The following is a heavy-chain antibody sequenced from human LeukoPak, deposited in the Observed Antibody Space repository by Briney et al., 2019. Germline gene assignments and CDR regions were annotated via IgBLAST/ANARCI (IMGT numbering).Heavy chain of an antibody. D-gene: IGHD1-26*01. CDR3: ARDVGSEYYFDY. J-gene: IGHJ4*02. V-gene: IGHV3-23*01. Sequence: GGSLRLSCAASGFTFSSSAMSWVRQAPGKGLEWVSAISNNGGYTYYADSVQGRFTISRDNSKSTLCLQMNSLRAEDTAVYYCARDVGSEYYFDYWGQGTLVTVSS. CDR2: ISNNGGYT. CDR1: GFTFSSSA.